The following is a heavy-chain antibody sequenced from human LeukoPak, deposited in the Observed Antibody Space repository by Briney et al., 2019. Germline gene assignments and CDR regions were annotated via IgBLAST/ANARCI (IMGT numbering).Heavy chain of an antibody. CDR2: ITGTGST. V-gene: IGHV3-23*01. J-gene: IGHJ3*02. D-gene: IGHD4-17*01. CDR1: GFTFNNFA. CDR3: AKSTVTTTAAYDI. Sequence: GGSLRLSCAASGFTFNNFAMNWVRQVPGKGLEWVSAITGTGSTYYADSVRGRFTISRDTSTAILFLQMNSLRGEDTALYYCAKSTVTTTAAYDIWGRGTVVTISS.